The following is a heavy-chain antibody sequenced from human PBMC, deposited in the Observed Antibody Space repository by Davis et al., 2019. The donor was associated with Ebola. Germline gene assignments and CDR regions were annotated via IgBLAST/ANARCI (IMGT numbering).Heavy chain of an antibody. CDR3: ARGYDFWSGYYSWYV. V-gene: IGHV3-7*01. J-gene: IGHJ6*02. CDR1: GFTFSSYW. CDR2: IKQDGSEK. Sequence: GGSLRLSCAASGFTFSSYWMSWVRQAPGKGLEWVANIKQDGSEKYYVDSVKGRFTISRDNAKNSLYLQMNSLRAEDTAVYYCARGYDFWSGYYSWYVWGQGTTVTVSS. D-gene: IGHD3-3*01.